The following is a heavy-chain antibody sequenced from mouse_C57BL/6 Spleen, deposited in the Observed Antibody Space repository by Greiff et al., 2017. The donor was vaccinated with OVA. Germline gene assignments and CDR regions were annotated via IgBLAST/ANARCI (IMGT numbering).Heavy chain of an antibody. J-gene: IGHJ1*03. CDR2: ISSGSSTI. Sequence: EVMLVESGGGLVKPGGSLKLSCAASGFTFSDYGMHWVRQAPEKGLEWVAYISSGSSTIYYADTVKGRFTISRDNAKNTLFLQMTSLRSEDTAMYYCARLQFITTVPWYFDVWGTGTTVTVSS. CDR3: ARLQFITTVPWYFDV. V-gene: IGHV5-17*01. CDR1: GFTFSDYG. D-gene: IGHD1-1*01.